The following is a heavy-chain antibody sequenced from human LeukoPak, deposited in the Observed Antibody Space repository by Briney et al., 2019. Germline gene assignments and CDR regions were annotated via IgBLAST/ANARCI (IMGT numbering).Heavy chain of an antibody. CDR2: ISSSGSTI. D-gene: IGHD2-21*01. CDR3: AREASTEAIHAFDP. Sequence: PGGSLRLSCAASGFTFSDYYMSWIRQAPGKGLEWVSYISSSGSTIYYADSVKGRFTISRDNSKNTLYLQMNTLRVEDTAVYYCAREASTEAIHAFDPWGQGTLVTVSA. V-gene: IGHV3-11*04. J-gene: IGHJ5*02. CDR1: GFTFSDYY.